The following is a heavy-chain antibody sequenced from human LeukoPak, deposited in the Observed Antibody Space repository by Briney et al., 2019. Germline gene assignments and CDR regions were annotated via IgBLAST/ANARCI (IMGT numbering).Heavy chain of an antibody. D-gene: IGHD3-10*01. CDR3: ARDLLISETQRGYYYYMDV. V-gene: IGHV7-4-1*02. Sequence: GASVKVSCKASGYTFTSYAMNWVRQAPGQGLEWMGWINTNTGNPTYAQGFTGRFVFSLDTSVSTAYLQISSLKAEDTAVYFCARDLLISETQRGYYYYMDVWGKGTTVTVSS. CDR1: GYTFTSYA. J-gene: IGHJ6*03. CDR2: INTNTGNP.